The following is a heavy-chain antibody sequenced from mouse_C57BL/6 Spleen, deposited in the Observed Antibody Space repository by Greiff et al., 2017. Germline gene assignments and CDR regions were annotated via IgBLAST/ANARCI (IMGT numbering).Heavy chain of an antibody. V-gene: IGHV1-39*01. CDR1: GYSFTDYN. J-gene: IGHJ4*01. D-gene: IGHD2-3*01. Sequence: VQLQQSGPELVKPGASVKISCKASGYSFTDYNMNWVKQSNGKSLEWIGVINPNNGTTSYNQKFKGKATLTVDPSSSTAYMQLNSLTSEDSAVYYSARGFYDGYYEGAMDYWGQGTSVTVSS. CDR3: ARGFYDGYYEGAMDY. CDR2: INPNNGTT.